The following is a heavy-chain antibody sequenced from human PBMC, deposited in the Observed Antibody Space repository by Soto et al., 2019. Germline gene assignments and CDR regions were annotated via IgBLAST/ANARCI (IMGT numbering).Heavy chain of an antibody. CDR2: VYYGGRS. CDR1: SAPVSSTTYT. Sequence: SETLSLTCTVSSAPVSSTTYTWGWIRQPPGKGLEWVASVYYGGRSYYNPSLNSRVTISVDTSKNQFSLKLTSVTAADTAVYYCARHISYYYYGMDVWGQGTTVTVSS. CDR3: ARHISYYYYGMDV. J-gene: IGHJ6*02. D-gene: IGHD1-20*01. V-gene: IGHV4-39*01.